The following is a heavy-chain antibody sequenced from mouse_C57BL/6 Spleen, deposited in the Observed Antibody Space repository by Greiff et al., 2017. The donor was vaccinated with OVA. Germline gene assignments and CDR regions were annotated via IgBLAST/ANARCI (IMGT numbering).Heavy chain of an antibody. Sequence: VQLQQSGPVLVKPGASVKMSCKASGYTFTDYYMNWVKQSHGKSLEWIGVINPYNGGTSYNQKFKGKATLTVDKSSSTAYMELNSLTSEDSAVYYCARKTTYYYAMDYWGQGTSVTVSS. J-gene: IGHJ4*01. CDR3: ARKTTYYYAMDY. CDR2: INPYNGGT. V-gene: IGHV1-19*01. D-gene: IGHD5-5*01. CDR1: GYTFTDYY.